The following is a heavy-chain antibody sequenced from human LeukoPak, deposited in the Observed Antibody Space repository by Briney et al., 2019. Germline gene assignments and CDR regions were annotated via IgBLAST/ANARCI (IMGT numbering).Heavy chain of an antibody. V-gene: IGHV3-21*04. J-gene: IGHJ4*02. Sequence: GGSLRLSCATSGFTFSSSTFGSYTMNWVRQAPGKGLEWVSSISSTGTYIYYTDSVKGRFTISRDIANSLLYLQMNSLRAEDTAVYYCARPSYYGSGSYYVDYWGQGTLVTVSS. CDR3: ARPSYYGSGSYYVDY. CDR1: GFTFSSSTFGSYT. D-gene: IGHD3-10*01. CDR2: ISSTGTYI.